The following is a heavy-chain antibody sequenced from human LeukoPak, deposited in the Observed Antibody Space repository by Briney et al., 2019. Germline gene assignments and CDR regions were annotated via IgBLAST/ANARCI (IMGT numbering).Heavy chain of an antibody. J-gene: IGHJ4*02. CDR1: GGSFSGYY. Sequence: KPSETLSLTCAVYGGSFSGYYWSWIRQPPGKGPEWIGEINHSGSTNYNPSLKSRVTISVDTSKNQFSLKLSSVTAADTAVYYCARGRRGYSYGRLDYWGQGTLVTVSS. V-gene: IGHV4-34*01. D-gene: IGHD5-18*01. CDR2: INHSGST. CDR3: ARGRRGYSYGRLDY.